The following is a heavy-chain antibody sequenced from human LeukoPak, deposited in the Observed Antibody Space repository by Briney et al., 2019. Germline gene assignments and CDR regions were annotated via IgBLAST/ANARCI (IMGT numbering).Heavy chain of an antibody. V-gene: IGHV4-4*02. J-gene: IGHJ4*02. CDR2: IYHSGST. D-gene: IGHD3-22*01. CDR1: GGSISSTNW. Sequence: PSGTLSLTCAVSGGSISSTNWWTWVRQPPGKGLEWIGGIYHSGSTNYNPSLKSRVTISVDTSKNQFSLKLRSVTAADTAVYYCAREMLYDSTGYYFWGQGTLVTVSS. CDR3: AREMLYDSTGYYF.